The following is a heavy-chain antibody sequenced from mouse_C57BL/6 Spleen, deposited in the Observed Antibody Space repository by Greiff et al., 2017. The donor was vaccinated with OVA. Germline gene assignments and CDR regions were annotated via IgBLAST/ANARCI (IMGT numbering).Heavy chain of an antibody. CDR1: GYSFTDYN. D-gene: IGHD2-4*01. V-gene: IGHV1-39*01. CDR2: INPNYGTT. CDR3: ARGNDYDGTFYAMDY. J-gene: IGHJ4*01. Sequence: VQLKQSGPELVKPGASVKISCKASGYSFTDYNMNWVKQSNGKSLEWIGVINPNYGTTSYNQKFKGKATLTVDQSSSTAYMQLNSLTSEDSAVYYCARGNDYDGTFYAMDYWGQGTSVTVSS.